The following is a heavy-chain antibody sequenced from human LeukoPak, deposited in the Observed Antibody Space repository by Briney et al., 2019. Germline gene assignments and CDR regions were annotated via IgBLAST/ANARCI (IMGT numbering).Heavy chain of an antibody. CDR1: GFTFSSYG. CDR3: AGAMVRGVMTFDY. J-gene: IGHJ4*02. Sequence: PGKSLRLSCAASGFTFSSYGMHWVRQAPGKGLEWVAVISYDGSNKYYADSVKGRFTISRDNSKNTLYLQMNSLRAEDTAVYYCAGAMVRGVMTFDYWGQGTLVTVSS. V-gene: IGHV3-30*03. CDR2: ISYDGSNK. D-gene: IGHD3-10*01.